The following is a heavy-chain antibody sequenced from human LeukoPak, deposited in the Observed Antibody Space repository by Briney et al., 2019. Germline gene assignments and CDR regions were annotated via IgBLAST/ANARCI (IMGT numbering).Heavy chain of an antibody. CDR2: VRGSDEST. CDR3: AKAQTSYSYEGYFDF. J-gene: IGHJ4*02. V-gene: IGHV3-23*01. D-gene: IGHD3-22*01. Sequence: GGSLRLSCAASGFTFSSYAMSWVRQAPGKGLEWVSGVRGSDESTHYADSVKGRFTISRDNSKNTLYLQMNSLRAEDTAVYYCAKAQTSYSYEGYFDFWGQGTLVTVSS. CDR1: GFTFSSYA.